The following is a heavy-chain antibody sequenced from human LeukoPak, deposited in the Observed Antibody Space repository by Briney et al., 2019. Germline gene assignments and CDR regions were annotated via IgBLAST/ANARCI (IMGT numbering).Heavy chain of an antibody. Sequence: LETLSLTCTMSGGPISGHYWSWIRQPPGSGLEWVGYIYNSGSTSYNPSLKSRVTISLDMSKNQFSLRLSSVTAADTAMYYCARRGSGSYTAWFDPWGQGTLVTVSS. V-gene: IGHV4-59*11. D-gene: IGHD1-26*01. CDR2: IYNSGST. CDR1: GGPISGHY. J-gene: IGHJ5*02. CDR3: ARRGSGSYTAWFDP.